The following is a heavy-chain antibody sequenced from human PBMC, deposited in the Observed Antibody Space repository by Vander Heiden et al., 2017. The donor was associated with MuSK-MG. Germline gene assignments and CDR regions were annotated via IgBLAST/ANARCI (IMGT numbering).Heavy chain of an antibody. J-gene: IGHJ6*03. Sequence: QVQLQQWGAGLLNPSETLSLPCAVYGGSSRGTCWSWTRQPPGKGLEWIGEINHSGSTNYNPSLKSRVTISVDTSKNQFSLKLSSVTAADTAVYYCARTGSSWPDYYMDVWGKGTTVTVSS. CDR1: GGSSRGTC. CDR3: ARTGSSWPDYYMDV. CDR2: INHSGST. D-gene: IGHD6-13*01. V-gene: IGHV4-34*01.